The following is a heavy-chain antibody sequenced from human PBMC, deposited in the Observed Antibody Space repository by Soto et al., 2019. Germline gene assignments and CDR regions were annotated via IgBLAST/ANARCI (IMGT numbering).Heavy chain of an antibody. Sequence: GGSLRLSCAASGFTFSSYAMHWVRQAPGKGLEWVAVISYDGSNKYYADSVKGRFTISRDNSKNTLYLQMNSLRAEDSAVYFCVREYYSSSWYHRYYYYMDVWGKGTTVTVSS. D-gene: IGHD6-13*01. V-gene: IGHV3-30-3*01. CDR1: GFTFSSYA. CDR2: ISYDGSNK. CDR3: VREYYSSSWYHRYYYYMDV. J-gene: IGHJ6*03.